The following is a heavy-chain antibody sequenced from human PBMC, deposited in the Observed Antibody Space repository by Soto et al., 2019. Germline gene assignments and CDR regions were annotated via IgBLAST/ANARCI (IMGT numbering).Heavy chain of an antibody. Sequence: PSVTLSLTCTVSGASINSNVHCWGWVRQSPGKGLEWIASVFYTGSPYHNPSLESRVSISVDTSDNQFSLKVTSVTAADTGIYYCARHPFGGYAFDSWGQGTLVTVSS. CDR1: GASINSNVHC. V-gene: IGHV4-39*01. CDR2: VFYTGSP. J-gene: IGHJ4*02. CDR3: ARHPFGGYAFDS. D-gene: IGHD3-16*01.